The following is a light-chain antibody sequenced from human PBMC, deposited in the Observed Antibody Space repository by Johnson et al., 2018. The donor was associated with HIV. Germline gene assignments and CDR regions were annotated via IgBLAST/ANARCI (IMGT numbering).Light chain of an antibody. V-gene: IGLV1-51*02. CDR2: ENN. CDR1: SSNIGNNY. CDR3: GTWDSSLGASYV. Sequence: QSVLTQPPSVSAAPGQKVTISCSGSSSNIGNNYVSWYQQLPGTAPKVLIYENNERPSGIPDRFSGSSSGTSATLGITGLQTGDEADYYCGTWDSSLGASYVFGTGTKVTVL. J-gene: IGLJ1*01.